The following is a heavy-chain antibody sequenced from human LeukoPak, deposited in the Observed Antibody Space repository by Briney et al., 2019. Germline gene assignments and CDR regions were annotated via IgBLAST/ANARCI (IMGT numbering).Heavy chain of an antibody. J-gene: IGHJ6*04. D-gene: IGHD3-10*01. Sequence: GGSLRLSCAASGFTFSSYSMNWVRQAPGKGLEWVSSISSSSSYIYYADSVKGRFTISRDNAKNSLYLQMNSLRAEDTAVYYCARVGSNTVRGPYGMDVWGKGTTVTVSS. V-gene: IGHV3-21*01. CDR1: GFTFSSYS. CDR2: ISSSSSYI. CDR3: ARVGSNTVRGPYGMDV.